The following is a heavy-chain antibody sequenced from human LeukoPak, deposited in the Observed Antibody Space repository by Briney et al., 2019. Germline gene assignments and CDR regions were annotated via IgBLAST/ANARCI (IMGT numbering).Heavy chain of an antibody. CDR3: VRGTGDEQAGDNLFEP. D-gene: IGHD3-16*01. Sequence: PGGSLRLSCAASGFIFSRYEMRWVRQAPGKGLEWLSYITGSGTTTQYADSVRDRFTISRDNAKNSLYLQMTSLRADDTAVYYCVRGTGDEQAGDNLFEPWGQGTLVTVSS. V-gene: IGHV3-48*03. CDR2: ITGSGTTT. J-gene: IGHJ5*02. CDR1: GFIFSRYE.